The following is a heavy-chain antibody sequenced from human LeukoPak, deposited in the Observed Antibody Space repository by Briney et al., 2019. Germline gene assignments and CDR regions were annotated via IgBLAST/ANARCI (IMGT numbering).Heavy chain of an antibody. CDR3: ARGAGNYFVLDY. CDR1: GGSISNYY. V-gene: IGHV4-59*01. J-gene: IGHJ4*02. Sequence: SETLSLTCTVSGGSISNYYWNWIRQPPGKGPEWIGYMSNSGHTNYNPSLKSRVSISVDASRNQFSLDLSSVTAADTAVYFCARGAGNYFVLDYWGQGTLVTVSS. CDR2: MSNSGHT. D-gene: IGHD1-26*01.